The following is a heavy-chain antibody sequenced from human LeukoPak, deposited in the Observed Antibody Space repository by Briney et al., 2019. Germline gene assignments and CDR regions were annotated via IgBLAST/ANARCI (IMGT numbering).Heavy chain of an antibody. D-gene: IGHD3-9*01. Sequence: PGGSLRLSCAASGFTFSSYSMNWVRRAPGKGLEWVSSISSSSSYIYYADSVKGRFTISRDNAKNSLYLQMNSLRAEDTAVYYCARGGRYFDWLFDYWGQGTLVTVSS. V-gene: IGHV3-21*01. CDR1: GFTFSSYS. CDR3: ARGGRYFDWLFDY. CDR2: ISSSSSYI. J-gene: IGHJ4*02.